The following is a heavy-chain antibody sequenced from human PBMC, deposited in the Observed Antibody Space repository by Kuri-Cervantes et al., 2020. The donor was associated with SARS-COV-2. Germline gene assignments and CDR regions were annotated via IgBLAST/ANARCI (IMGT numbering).Heavy chain of an antibody. V-gene: IGHV3-23*01. CDR1: GITFSSYA. D-gene: IGHD3-10*01. Sequence: GESLKISCAASGITFSSYAMSWVRQAPRKGLEWVSAITDDGGSTYHADSVKGRFTISRDNSKTTLFLQMNSLRAEDTAVYHCVKGSAASRPYYFDSWGQGTLVTVSS. J-gene: IGHJ4*02. CDR2: ITDDGGST. CDR3: VKGSAASRPYYFDS.